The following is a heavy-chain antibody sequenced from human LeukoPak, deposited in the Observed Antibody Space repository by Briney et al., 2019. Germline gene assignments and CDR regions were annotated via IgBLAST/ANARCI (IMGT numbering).Heavy chain of an antibody. D-gene: IGHD3-10*01. Sequence: APVKVSCKASGYTFTGYYMHWVRQAPGQGLEWMGCINPNSGGTKYAQKFQGGVTLTRDTSISTAYMELSRLRSDDTAVYYCARDSRVVRARNWFDPWGQGTLVTVSS. J-gene: IGHJ5*02. CDR1: GYTFTGYY. CDR2: INPNSGGT. V-gene: IGHV1-2*02. CDR3: ARDSRVVRARNWFDP.